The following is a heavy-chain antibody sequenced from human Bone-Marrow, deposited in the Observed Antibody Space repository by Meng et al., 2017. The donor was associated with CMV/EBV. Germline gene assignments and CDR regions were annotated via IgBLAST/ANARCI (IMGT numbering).Heavy chain of an antibody. CDR2: INWNGRTT. J-gene: IGHJ3*01. CDR1: GFTFNDYG. D-gene: IGHD2-2*01. CDR3: ARVGYCSSASCYFGAFDF. Sequence: GESLKISCADSGFTFNDYGMSWVRQAPGKGLEWVSGINWNGRTTSYADSVKGRFTISRDNAKNSPYLQMNSLRAEDTALYHCARVGYCSSASCYFGAFDFWGPGTMVTVSS. V-gene: IGHV3-20*01.